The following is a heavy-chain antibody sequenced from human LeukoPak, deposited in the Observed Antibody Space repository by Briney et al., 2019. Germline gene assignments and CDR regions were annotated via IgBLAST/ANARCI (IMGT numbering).Heavy chain of an antibody. CDR3: AKGGYSSGWYNNFDY. Sequence: GGSLRLSCAASGFTFSSYAMSWVRQAPGKGLEWVSAISGSGGSTYYADSVKGRFTISRDNSKNTLYLQMNSLRAEDTAVYYCAKGGYSSGWYNNFDYWGQGTLVTVSS. CDR2: ISGSGGST. CDR1: GFTFSSYA. V-gene: IGHV3-23*01. J-gene: IGHJ4*02. D-gene: IGHD6-19*01.